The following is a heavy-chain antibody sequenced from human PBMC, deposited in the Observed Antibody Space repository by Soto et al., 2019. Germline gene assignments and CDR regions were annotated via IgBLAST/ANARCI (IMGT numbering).Heavy chain of an antibody. CDR1: GGSTTSFY. CDR2: IYFTGST. J-gene: IGHJ4*02. D-gene: IGHD3-10*01. V-gene: IGHV4-59*01. CDR3: ARHMAPGGSGNFDS. Sequence: PSETLSLTCNVSGGSTTSFYWDWLRQPPGKGLEWIGYIYFTGSTNYNPSLASRVTMSIDSSKRQFSLKLRSVSAADTAVYFCARHMAPGGSGNFDSWGQGTLVTVSS.